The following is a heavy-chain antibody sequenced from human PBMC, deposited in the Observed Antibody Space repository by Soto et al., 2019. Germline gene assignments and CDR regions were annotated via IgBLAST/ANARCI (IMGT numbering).Heavy chain of an antibody. J-gene: IGHJ6*02. Sequence: QVRLEESGPGLVKPSETLSLICSVSGGSVNNADYFWSWIRHHPENGLEWIGYIYYSGSTRYNQSFKTRATLSIDTAKNQSSLRLNSVTVADTAVYFCARDADYGGSRGGMDVWGRGTTVTVSS. CDR2: IYYSGST. D-gene: IGHD4-17*01. V-gene: IGHV4-31*03. CDR3: ARDADYGGSRGGMDV. CDR1: GGSVNNADYF.